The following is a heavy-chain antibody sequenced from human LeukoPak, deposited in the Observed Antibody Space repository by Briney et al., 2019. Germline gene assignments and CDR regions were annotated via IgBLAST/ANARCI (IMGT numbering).Heavy chain of an antibody. D-gene: IGHD3-3*02. J-gene: IGHJ4*02. V-gene: IGHV1-46*01. CDR3: ARSFSFLEWLPSVDY. CDR1: GYTFINYY. Sequence: GASVKVSCKASGYTFINYYIHWVRQAPGQGLEWMGVINPTGGSTSYAQKFQGRVTMTTDTSTSTAYMELRSLRSDDTAVYYCARSFSFLEWLPSVDYWGQGTLVTVSS. CDR2: INPTGGST.